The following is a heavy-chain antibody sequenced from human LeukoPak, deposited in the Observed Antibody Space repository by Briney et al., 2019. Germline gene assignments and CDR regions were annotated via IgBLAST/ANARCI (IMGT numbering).Heavy chain of an antibody. CDR1: GFTFSSYS. CDR2: ISSSSSSYI. Sequence: PGGSLRLSCAASGFTFSSYSMNWVRQAPGKGLEWVSSISSSSSSYIYYADSVKGRFTISRDNAKNSLYLQMNSLRAEDTAVYYCARDPISPQLGGQGWFDPWGREPWSPSPQ. D-gene: IGHD3-16*01. V-gene: IGHV3-21*01. J-gene: IGHJ5*02. CDR3: ARDPISPQLGGQGWFDP.